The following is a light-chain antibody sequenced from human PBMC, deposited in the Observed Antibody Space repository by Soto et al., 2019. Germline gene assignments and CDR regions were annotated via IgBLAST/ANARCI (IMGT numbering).Light chain of an antibody. CDR2: GTS. V-gene: IGKV3-20*01. CDR1: QSISSSY. J-gene: IGKJ4*01. CDR3: QQYGTSPLT. Sequence: TQSPGTLSLSPGEGATLSWRASQSISSSYLAWYQQKPGLAPRLLMYGTSSRAPGIPDRFSGTGSGTDFTLTIRRLEPEDFAVYFCQQYGTSPLTFGGGTKV.